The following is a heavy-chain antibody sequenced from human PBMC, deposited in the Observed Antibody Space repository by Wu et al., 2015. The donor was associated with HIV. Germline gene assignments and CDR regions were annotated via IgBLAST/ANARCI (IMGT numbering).Heavy chain of an antibody. CDR1: GGTFSSYA. Sequence: QVQLVQSGAEVKKPGSSVKVSCKASGGTFSSYAISWVRQAPGQGLEWMGGIIPIFGTANYAQKFQGRVTITADESTSTAYMELSSLRSEDTAVYYCARELRITIFGVVIMGWFDPGAREPWSPSPQ. V-gene: IGHV1-69*12. CDR3: ARELRITIFGVVIMGWFDP. D-gene: IGHD3-3*01. CDR2: IIPIFGTA. J-gene: IGHJ5*02.